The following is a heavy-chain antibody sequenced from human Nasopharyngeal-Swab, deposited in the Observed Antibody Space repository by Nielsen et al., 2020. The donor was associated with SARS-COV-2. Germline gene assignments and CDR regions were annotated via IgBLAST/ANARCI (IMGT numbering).Heavy chain of an antibody. CDR3: ARDRIDSGFDY. CDR2: INAGNGNT. Sequence: ASVKVSCKASGYTFTGYYMHWVRQAPGQRLEWMGWINAGNGNTKYSQKFQGRVTITRDTSESTAYMELSSLRSEDTAVYYCARDRIDSGFDYWGQGTLITVSS. V-gene: IGHV1-3*01. CDR1: GYTFTGYY. D-gene: IGHD3-10*01. J-gene: IGHJ4*02.